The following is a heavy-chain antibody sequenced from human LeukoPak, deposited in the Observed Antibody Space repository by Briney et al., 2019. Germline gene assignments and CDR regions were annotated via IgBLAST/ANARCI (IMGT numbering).Heavy chain of an antibody. CDR3: ARGTNWNYFDH. J-gene: IGHJ4*02. V-gene: IGHV3-33*01. CDR1: GFTFSSYG. CDR2: IWYDGSNK. Sequence: GGSLRLSCGASGFTFSSYGMHWVRQAPGKGLEWVAVIWYDGSNKYYAASVKSRFTISRDNSANTLYLQMNSLRGEDTAVYHCARGTNWNYFDHWGQGTPVTVSS. D-gene: IGHD1-20*01.